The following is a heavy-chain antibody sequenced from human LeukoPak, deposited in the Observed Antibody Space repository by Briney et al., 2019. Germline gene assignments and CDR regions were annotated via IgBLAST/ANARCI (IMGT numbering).Heavy chain of an antibody. CDR3: ARGPNSNWSGLDF. CDR1: GFSFSGHW. Sequence: GGSLRFSCTASGFSFSGHWMHWARQLPGKGLVWVSRISPTGSTTSYADSVKGRFTVSRDNAKNTLYLQVNNLRAEDTAVYYCARGPNSNWSGLDFWGQGTLLTVSS. J-gene: IGHJ4*02. D-gene: IGHD6-6*01. V-gene: IGHV3-74*01. CDR2: ISPTGSTT.